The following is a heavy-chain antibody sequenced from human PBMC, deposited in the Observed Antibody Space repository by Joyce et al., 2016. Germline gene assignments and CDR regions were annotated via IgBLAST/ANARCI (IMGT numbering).Heavy chain of an antibody. CDR2: IYHSGST. J-gene: IGHJ4*02. Sequence: QVQLQESGPGLAKPSETLSLTCAVSGYSLSSGYYWGWIRQPPGKGLEWIGFIYHSGSTYYKSSLKSRVTISIDTSKNQFSLKLSSVTAADTAVYYCARQDSSGYFPTIDYWGQGTLVTVSS. CDR3: ARQDSSGYFPTIDY. CDR1: GYSLSSGYY. V-gene: IGHV4-38-2*01. D-gene: IGHD3-22*01.